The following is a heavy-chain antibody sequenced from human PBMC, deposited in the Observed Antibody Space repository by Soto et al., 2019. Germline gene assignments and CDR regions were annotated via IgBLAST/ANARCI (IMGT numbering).Heavy chain of an antibody. V-gene: IGHV1-2*04. CDR2: INPNSGGT. CDR1: GYTFTGYY. D-gene: IGHD2-2*01. Sequence: ASVKVSCKASGYTFTGYYMHWVRQAPGQGLEWIGWINPNSGGTNYAQKFQGWVTMTRDTSISTAYMELSRLRSDDTAVYYCARAKRYCSSASCHRRAFDIWGQGTMVTVSS. CDR3: ARAKRYCSSASCHRRAFDI. J-gene: IGHJ3*02.